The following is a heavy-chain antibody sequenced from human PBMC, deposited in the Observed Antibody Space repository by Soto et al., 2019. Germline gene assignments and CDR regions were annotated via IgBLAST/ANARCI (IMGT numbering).Heavy chain of an antibody. Sequence: DVHLVESGGGLIQPGESLRLSCAAFGLTVSGTKYVAWVRQAPGKGLEWVSALYDVFGSFYADSMKGRFTTSSDRSKSTVYLQMNDLRPDDTAVYYCASWHEREHAYDVWGQGTTVIVSS. J-gene: IGHJ3*01. V-gene: IGHV3-53*01. D-gene: IGHD1-1*01. CDR3: ASWHEREHAYDV. CDR1: GLTVSGTKY. CDR2: LYDVFGS.